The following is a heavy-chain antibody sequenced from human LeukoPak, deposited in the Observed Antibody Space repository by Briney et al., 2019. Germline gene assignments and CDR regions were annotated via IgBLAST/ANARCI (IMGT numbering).Heavy chain of an antibody. CDR3: ARSAGYCSSTSCYYYDY. CDR2: ISYDGSNK. J-gene: IGHJ4*02. CDR1: GFTFSSYA. D-gene: IGHD2-2*01. Sequence: GGSLRLSCAASGFTFSSYAMHWVRQAPGKGLEWVAVISYDGSNKYYADSVKGRFTISRDNPKNTLYLQMNSLRAEDTAVYYCARSAGYCSSTSCYYYDYWGQGTLVTVSS. V-gene: IGHV3-30*04.